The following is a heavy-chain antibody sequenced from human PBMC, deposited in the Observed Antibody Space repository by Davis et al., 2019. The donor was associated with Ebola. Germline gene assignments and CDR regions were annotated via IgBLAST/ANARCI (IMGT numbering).Heavy chain of an antibody. CDR3: TRHNSDYSNRNAPQETYDI. Sequence: MPGGSLRLSCAVSGGSISSGGYSWSWIRQPPGKGLEWIGYIYYSGSTNYNPSLKSRLTMSLDTSRNHFSLKMESVTAADTAVYYCTRHNSDYSNRNAPQETYDIWGHGTRVTVSS. V-gene: IGHV4-61*03. J-gene: IGHJ3*02. D-gene: IGHD3-22*01. CDR1: GGSISSGGYS. CDR2: IYYSGST.